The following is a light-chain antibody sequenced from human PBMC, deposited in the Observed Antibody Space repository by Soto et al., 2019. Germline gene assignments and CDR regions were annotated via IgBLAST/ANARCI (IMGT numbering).Light chain of an antibody. CDR2: GAS. CDR3: QQYNNWPIS. Sequence: TTLSLSPGGGATLSCRAGQSINTYLAWYQQKAGQAPRLLIYGASTRATGIPARFSGSGSGTEFTLTISSLQSEDFVVYYCQQYNNWPISFGQGTRLEIK. V-gene: IGKV3-15*01. J-gene: IGKJ5*01. CDR1: QSINTY.